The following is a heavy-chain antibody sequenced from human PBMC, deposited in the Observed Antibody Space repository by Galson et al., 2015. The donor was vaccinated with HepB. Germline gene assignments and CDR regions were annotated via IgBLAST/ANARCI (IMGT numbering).Heavy chain of an antibody. CDR1: GYTFTSYA. CDR2: INAGNGNT. D-gene: IGHD3-10*01. CDR3: ARVKGSWFGGLYYFDY. V-gene: IGHV1-3*01. Sequence: SVKVSCKASGYTFTSYAMHWVRQAPGQRLEWMGWINAGNGNTKYSQKFQGRVTITRDTSASTAYMELSSLRSEDTAVYYCARVKGSWFGGLYYFDYWGQGTLVTVSS. J-gene: IGHJ4*02.